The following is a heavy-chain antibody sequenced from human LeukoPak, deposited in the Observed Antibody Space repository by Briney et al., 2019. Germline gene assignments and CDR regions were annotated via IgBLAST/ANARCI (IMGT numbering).Heavy chain of an antibody. V-gene: IGHV4-39*01. CDR3: ASEPYGSGSFLGAFDI. J-gene: IGHJ3*02. CDR1: DDSIRSSAYY. Sequence: SETLSLTCAVSDDSIRSSAYYWGWIRQPPGKGLVWVGSIYYSGSTYYNPSLKSRVTISIDTSKNQFSLKLSSVTAADTAVYYCASEPYGSGSFLGAFDIWGQGTMVTVSS. CDR2: IYYSGST. D-gene: IGHD3-10*01.